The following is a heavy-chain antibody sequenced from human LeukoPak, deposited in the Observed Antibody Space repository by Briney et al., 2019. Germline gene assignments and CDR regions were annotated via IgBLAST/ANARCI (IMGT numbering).Heavy chain of an antibody. D-gene: IGHD5-24*01. CDR3: ARRRDGYNYHFDY. Sequence: IGSIYSSGSTYYNPSLKSRVTISVDTSKNQFSLKLTSVTAADTAVYYCARRRDGYNYHFDYWGQGTLVTVSS. V-gene: IGHV4-39*01. J-gene: IGHJ4*02. CDR2: IYSSGST.